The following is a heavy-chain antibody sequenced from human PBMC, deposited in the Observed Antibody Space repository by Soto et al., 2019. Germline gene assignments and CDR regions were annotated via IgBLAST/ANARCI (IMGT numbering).Heavy chain of an antibody. D-gene: IGHD6-6*01. Sequence: GGSLRLSCAASGFTFSDFAMNWVRQTPGKRLEWVSIITTTGDTSYYADSVKGRFTISRDNSENMLYLQMNNLRVDDTAIYFCAKVPEYRDGSSFYYFDSWGQGA. CDR1: GFTFSDFA. J-gene: IGHJ4*02. CDR2: ITTTGDTS. V-gene: IGHV3-23*01. CDR3: AKVPEYRDGSSFYYFDS.